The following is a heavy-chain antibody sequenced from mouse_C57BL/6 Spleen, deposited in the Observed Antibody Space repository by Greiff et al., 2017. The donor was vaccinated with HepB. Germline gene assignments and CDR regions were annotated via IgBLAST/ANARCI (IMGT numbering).Heavy chain of an antibody. CDR2: IHPNSGST. CDR1: GYTFTSYW. D-gene: IGHD1-1*01. V-gene: IGHV1-64*01. Sequence: QVQLQQPGAELVKPGASVKLSCKASGYTFTSYWMHWVKQRPGQGLEWIGMIHPNSGSTNYNEKFKSKATLTVDKSSSTAYMQLSSLTSEDSAVYYCARSEANYYGSSYDYAMDYWGQGTSVTVSS. CDR3: ARSEANYYGSSYDYAMDY. J-gene: IGHJ4*01.